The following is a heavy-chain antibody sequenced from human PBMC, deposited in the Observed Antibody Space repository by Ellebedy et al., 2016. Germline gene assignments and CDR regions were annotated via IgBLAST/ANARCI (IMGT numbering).Heavy chain of an antibody. CDR3: ARGLEGVYYDILAH. Sequence: GESLKISXTASGLNLNTFFMSWVRQAPGKGLEWVANIKYDGTAAYYVDSVKGRFTISRDNAKDSLYLHMNGLRGDDTAVYYCARGLEGVYYDILAHWGQGALVTVSS. CDR2: IKYDGTAA. CDR1: GLNLNTFF. V-gene: IGHV3-7*01. D-gene: IGHD3-9*01. J-gene: IGHJ4*02.